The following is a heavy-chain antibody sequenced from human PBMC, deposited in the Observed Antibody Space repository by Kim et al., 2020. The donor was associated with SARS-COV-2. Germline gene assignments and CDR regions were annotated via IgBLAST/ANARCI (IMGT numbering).Heavy chain of an antibody. V-gene: IGHV3-21*01. CDR3: AREDYGDYGFGA. D-gene: IGHD4-17*01. Sequence: YYADSVKGRFTISRDNAKNSLYLQMNSLRAEDTAVYYCAREDYGDYGFGAWGQGTLVTVSS. J-gene: IGHJ5*02.